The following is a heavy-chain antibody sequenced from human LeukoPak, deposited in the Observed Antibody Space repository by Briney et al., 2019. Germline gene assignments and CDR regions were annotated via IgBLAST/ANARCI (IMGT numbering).Heavy chain of an antibody. CDR3: ARDWDPLPTAIGSAAFDI. CDR2: ISHEGGSK. D-gene: IGHD2-21*02. V-gene: IGHV3-30-3*01. CDR1: GFSFSNFA. J-gene: IGHJ3*02. Sequence: GGSLRLSCVASGFSFSNFAMHWVRQTPGRGLEWLALISHEGGSKTYANSVRGRFTVSRDNPKNTLFLQLNSLRPDDTSVYYCARDWDPLPTAIGSAAFDIWGQGTLVTVSS.